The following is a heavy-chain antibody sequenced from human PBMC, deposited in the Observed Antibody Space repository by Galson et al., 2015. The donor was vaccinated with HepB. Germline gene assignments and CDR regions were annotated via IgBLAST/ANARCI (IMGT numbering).Heavy chain of an antibody. V-gene: IGHV3-9*01. CDR2: ISWNSGSI. CDR1: GFTFDDYA. J-gene: IGHJ6*03. D-gene: IGHD3-3*01. CDR3: AKGAKGSGWYYYYYMDV. Sequence: SLRLSCAASGFTFDDYAMHWVRQAPGKGLEWVSGISWNSGSIGYVDSVKGRFTISRDNAKNSLYLQMNSLRPEDTALYYCAKGAKGSGWYYYYYMDVWGKGTTVTVSS.